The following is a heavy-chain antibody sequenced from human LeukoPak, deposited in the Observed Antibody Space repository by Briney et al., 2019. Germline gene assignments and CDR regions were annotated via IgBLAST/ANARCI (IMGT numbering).Heavy chain of an antibody. CDR1: GFTFSSYA. Sequence: GGSLRLSCAASGFTFSSYAMSWVRQAPGKGLEWVAVISYDGSNKYYAVSVKGRFTISRDNSKNTLSLQMSSLRADDTAVYYCARVAEGNCSGGSCYSRERPYYFDYWGQGTLVTVSS. V-gene: IGHV3-30*03. CDR2: ISYDGSNK. J-gene: IGHJ4*02. CDR3: ARVAEGNCSGGSCYSRERPYYFDY. D-gene: IGHD2-15*01.